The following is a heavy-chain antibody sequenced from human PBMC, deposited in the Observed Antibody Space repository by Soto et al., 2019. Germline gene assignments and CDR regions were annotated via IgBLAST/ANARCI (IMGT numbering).Heavy chain of an antibody. V-gene: IGHV4-39*01. J-gene: IGHJ6*02. Sequence: TLSLTCTVTGGSISSSSYYWGWIRQPPGKGLEWIGSIYYSGSTYYNPSLKSRVTISVDTSKNQFSLKLSSVTAADTAVYYCALGEMATTDYYYYYGMDVWGQGTTVTVSS. D-gene: IGHD1-1*01. CDR1: GGSISSSSYY. CDR3: ALGEMATTDYYYYYGMDV. CDR2: IYYSGST.